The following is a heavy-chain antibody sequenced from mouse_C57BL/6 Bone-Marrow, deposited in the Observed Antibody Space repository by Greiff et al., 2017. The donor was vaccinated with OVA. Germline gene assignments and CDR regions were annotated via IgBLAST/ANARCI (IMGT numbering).Heavy chain of an antibody. CDR1: GFSLTSYG. Sequence: VQLQQSGPGLVAPSQSLTITCTASGFSLTSYGVDWVRQSPGKGLEWLGVIWGVGSTNYNSALKSRLSTSKDNSKSQVFLKMNSLQTDDTAMYYCASGAWFAYWGQGTLVTVSA. CDR3: ASGAWFAY. V-gene: IGHV2-6*01. J-gene: IGHJ3*01. CDR2: IWGVGST.